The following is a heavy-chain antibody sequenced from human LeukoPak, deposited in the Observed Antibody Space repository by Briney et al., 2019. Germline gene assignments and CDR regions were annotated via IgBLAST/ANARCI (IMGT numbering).Heavy chain of an antibody. CDR3: AKDHLLLDSSGYSTPTHFDY. D-gene: IGHD3-22*01. Sequence: PGGSLRLSCAASGFTFSSYWMHWVRQAPGKGLVWVSRINNDGSSTSYADSVKGRFTISRDNAKNTLYLQMNSLRAEDTAVYYCAKDHLLLDSSGYSTPTHFDYWGQGTLVTVSS. J-gene: IGHJ4*02. CDR2: INNDGSST. V-gene: IGHV3-74*01. CDR1: GFTFSSYW.